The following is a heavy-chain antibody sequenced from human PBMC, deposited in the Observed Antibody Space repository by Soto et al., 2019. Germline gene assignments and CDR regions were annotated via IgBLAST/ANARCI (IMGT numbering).Heavy chain of an antibody. CDR1: GYSFTSYW. D-gene: IGHD3-3*01. Sequence: GESLKISCKGSGYSFTSYWIGWVRQMPGKGQERMGIIYPGDSDTRYSPSFQGQVTISADKSISTAYLQWSSLKASDTAMYYCARVGFWSGYYSKAFDIWGQGTMVT. J-gene: IGHJ3*02. CDR2: IYPGDSDT. V-gene: IGHV5-51*01. CDR3: ARVGFWSGYYSKAFDI.